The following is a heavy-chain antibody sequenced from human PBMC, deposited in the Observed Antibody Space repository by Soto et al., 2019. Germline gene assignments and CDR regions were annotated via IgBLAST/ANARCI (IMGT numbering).Heavy chain of an antibody. CDR1: EFTFSSYS. J-gene: IGHJ4*02. V-gene: IGHV3-21*01. D-gene: IGHD2-2*02. CDR2: ISSSSSYI. Sequence: EVQLVESGGGLVKPGGSLRLSCAASEFTFSSYSMNWVRQAPGKGLEWVSSISSSSSYIYYADSVKGRFTISRDNAKNSLYLQMNSLRAEDTAVYYCARDMVEYQLLYVFDYWGQGTLVTVSS. CDR3: ARDMVEYQLLYVFDY.